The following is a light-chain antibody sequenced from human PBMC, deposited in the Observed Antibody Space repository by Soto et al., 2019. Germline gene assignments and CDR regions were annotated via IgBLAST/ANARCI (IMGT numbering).Light chain of an antibody. Sequence: SYELTQPPSMSVSPGQTASITCSGDKLGEKYACWYQQKPSQTPVLVIYQNNKRPSGIPERFSGSNSGNTATLTISGTQTMDEADYYCQAWDSNTEVFGTGTKLTVL. CDR2: QNN. CDR3: QAWDSNTEV. V-gene: IGLV3-1*01. CDR1: KLGEKY. J-gene: IGLJ1*01.